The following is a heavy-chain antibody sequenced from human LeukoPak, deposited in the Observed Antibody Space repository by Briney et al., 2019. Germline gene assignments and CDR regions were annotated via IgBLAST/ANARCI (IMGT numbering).Heavy chain of an antibody. V-gene: IGHV1-2*06. CDR2: INPNSGDT. CDR3: ARVDSGHDYGPS. J-gene: IGHJ3*01. D-gene: IGHD5-12*01. CDR1: GYTFTAYY. Sequence: GASVKVSCXASGYTFTAYYMHWVRQVPGQGLEWMGRINPNSGDTDYAQKFQGRVIMTRDTSISTAYMEVSGLRSDDTAVYYCARVDSGHDYGPSWGQGTTVTVPS.